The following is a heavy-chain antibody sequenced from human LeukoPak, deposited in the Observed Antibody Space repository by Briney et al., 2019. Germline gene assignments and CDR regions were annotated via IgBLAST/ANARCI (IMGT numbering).Heavy chain of an antibody. CDR1: GFTFSTYA. Sequence: GGSLRLSCAASGFTFSTYAMTWVRQAPGKGLEWVSAISGSSASTTYYTDSVKGWFTISRDNSKNTLYLQMNSLRAEDTAVYYCAKDRPAFDYWGQGTLVTVSS. V-gene: IGHV3-23*01. CDR3: AKDRPAFDY. CDR2: ISGSSASTT. J-gene: IGHJ4*02.